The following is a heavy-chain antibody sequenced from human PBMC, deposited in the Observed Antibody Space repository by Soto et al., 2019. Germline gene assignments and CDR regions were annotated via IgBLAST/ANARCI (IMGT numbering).Heavy chain of an antibody. J-gene: IGHJ5*02. D-gene: IGHD5-12*01. CDR2: IYFSWIT. V-gene: IGHV4-61*01. CDR3: ARGNSGSNWFDP. Sequence: ETRSLACPVRGDCVNSASFYWICLRQAPGKRLEWVGFIYFSWITNYNPSLKSRVTMSLDTYKKQFSLNLSSVTPADTAVYYCARGNSGSNWFDPWGQGTLVTVYS. CDR1: GDCVNSASFY.